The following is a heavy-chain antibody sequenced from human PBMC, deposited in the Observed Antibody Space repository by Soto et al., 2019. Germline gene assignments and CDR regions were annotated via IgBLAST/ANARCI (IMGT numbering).Heavy chain of an antibody. J-gene: IGHJ3*02. D-gene: IGHD3-3*02. V-gene: IGHV5-51*01. CDR2: IYPADSDT. CDR1: GYDFTTYW. CDR3: ARPQAKELGSIRGAFEI. Sequence: EVQMVQSGPEMKKPGESLRISCQAFGYDFTTYWVAWVRQTPGKGPEWMGVIYPADSDTRYSPSFQGQVTISADKSINTAYLQWRTLRASDTAMYYCARPQAKELGSIRGAFEIWGQGTMVTVSS.